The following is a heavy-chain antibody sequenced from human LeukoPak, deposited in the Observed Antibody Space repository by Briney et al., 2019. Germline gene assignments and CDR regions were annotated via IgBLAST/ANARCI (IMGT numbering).Heavy chain of an antibody. CDR3: ARRPLVPAANGFDP. CDR1: GGSISSSSYY. CDR2: IYYSGST. D-gene: IGHD2-2*01. J-gene: IGHJ5*02. V-gene: IGHV4-39*01. Sequence: SETLSLTCTVSGGSISSSSYYWGWIRQPPGKGLERIGSIYYSGSTYYNPSLKSRVTISVDTSKNQYSLKLSSVTAADTAVYYCARRPLVPAANGFDPWGQGTLVTVSS.